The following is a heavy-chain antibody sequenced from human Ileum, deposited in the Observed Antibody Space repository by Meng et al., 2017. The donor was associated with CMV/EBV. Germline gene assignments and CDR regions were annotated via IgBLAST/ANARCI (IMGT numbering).Heavy chain of an antibody. D-gene: IGHD3-3*01. CDR1: TFSTYG. Sequence: TFSTYGMRWVRQAPGKGLEWVSSFSGSDGSTYYADPVKGRFTISRDNSKNTLYLQMNSLRAEDTAVYYCAKDRAFYPYWNGYHDYFDSWGQGTLVTVSS. J-gene: IGHJ4*02. CDR2: FSGSDGST. V-gene: IGHV3-23*01. CDR3: AKDRAFYPYWNGYHDYFDS.